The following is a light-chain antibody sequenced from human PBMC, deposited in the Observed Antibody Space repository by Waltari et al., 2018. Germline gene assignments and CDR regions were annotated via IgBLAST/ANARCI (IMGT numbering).Light chain of an antibody. CDR3: QQYDAYPYT. V-gene: IGKV1-5*03. CDR2: KAS. Sequence: EIQILQFPAALSASVGDRFPITRRAIQSFSDWLAWFQQKPGKAPKLLIYKASTLHAGVPSRFSGSGSGSEFTLTINSLQADDFATYFCQQYDAYPYTFGQGTKLEI. CDR1: QSFSDW. J-gene: IGKJ2*01.